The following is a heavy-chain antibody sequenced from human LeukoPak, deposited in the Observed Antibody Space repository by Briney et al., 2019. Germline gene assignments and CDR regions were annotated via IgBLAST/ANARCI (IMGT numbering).Heavy chain of an antibody. CDR3: AKGDTALDY. D-gene: IGHD5-18*01. J-gene: IGHJ4*02. Sequence: GGSLRLSCAASGFTFSSYEMNWVRQAPGKGLEWVSGISWNSGSIGYADSVKGRFTISRDNAKNSLYLQMNSLRAEDTALYYCAKGDTALDYWGQGTLVTVSS. V-gene: IGHV3-9*01. CDR2: ISWNSGSI. CDR1: GFTFSSYE.